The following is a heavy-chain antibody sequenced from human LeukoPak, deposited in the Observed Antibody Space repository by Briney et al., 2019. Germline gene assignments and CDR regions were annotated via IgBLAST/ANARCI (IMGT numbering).Heavy chain of an antibody. D-gene: IGHD6-13*01. Sequence: GGSLRLSCAASGFTFSSYWMSWVRQAPGMGLEWVANMKYDGSEKYYVDSVKGRFTISRDNAKNSLYLQMNGLRAEDTAVYYCARDIEAAGLFLDYWGQGTLVTVSS. CDR1: GFTFSSYW. CDR2: MKYDGSEK. J-gene: IGHJ4*02. CDR3: ARDIEAAGLFLDY. V-gene: IGHV3-7*01.